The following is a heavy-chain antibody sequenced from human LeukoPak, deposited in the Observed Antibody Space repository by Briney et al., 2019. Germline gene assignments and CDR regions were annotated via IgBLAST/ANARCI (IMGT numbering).Heavy chain of an antibody. D-gene: IGHD3-10*01. Sequence: SSETLSLTCNVSGGSISSGGYYWSWIRQHPGKGLEWIGFIYYGGSPYYSPSLKSRLTISRDTSKNQFSLRLSSVTAADTAVYYCARGLYYGSGSYYNLGPGGDYWGQGTLVTVSS. CDR1: GGSISSGGYY. J-gene: IGHJ4*02. CDR3: ARGLYYGSGSYYNLGPGGDY. CDR2: IYYGGSP. V-gene: IGHV4-31*03.